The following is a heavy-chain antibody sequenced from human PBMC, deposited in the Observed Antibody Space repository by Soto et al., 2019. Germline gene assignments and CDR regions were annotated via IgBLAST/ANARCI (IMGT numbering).Heavy chain of an antibody. CDR1: GGSFSGYY. J-gene: IGHJ4*02. D-gene: IGHD5-18*01. V-gene: IGHV4-34*01. CDR2: INHSGST. CDR3: ASRARGYSYGYYFDY. Sequence: SETLSLTCAVYGGSFSGYYWSWIRQPPGKGLEWIGEINHSGSTNYNPSLKSRVTISVDTSKNQFSLKLSSVTAADTAVYYCASRARGYSYGYYFDYWGQGTLATVSS.